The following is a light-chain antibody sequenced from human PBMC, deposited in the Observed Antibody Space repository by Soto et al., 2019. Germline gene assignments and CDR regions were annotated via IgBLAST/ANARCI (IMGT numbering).Light chain of an antibody. CDR2: GAS. CDR3: QXYGXSPQT. Sequence: EIVLTQSPGTLALSPGEGATLSCRASQSVSKYLAWYQQKPGKAPRLLIYGASSRATGIPDSFSGSGSGTDFTLXISXXXPEDXXXXXCQXYGXSPQTFG. J-gene: IGKJ1*01. V-gene: IGKV3-20*01. CDR1: QSVSKY.